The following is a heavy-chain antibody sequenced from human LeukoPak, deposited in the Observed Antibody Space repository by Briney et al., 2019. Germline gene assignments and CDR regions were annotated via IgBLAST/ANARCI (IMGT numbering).Heavy chain of an antibody. Sequence: SDTLSLTCTVSVGSISSHYWSWIRQPPGKGLEWIGYIYYSGSTNYNPSLKSRVTISVDTSKKQFYLKLSYVTAADTAVYYCARAPDYGALYYYYMDVWGKGTTVTVSS. J-gene: IGHJ6*03. CDR2: IYYSGST. D-gene: IGHD4-17*01. CDR1: VGSISSHY. CDR3: ARAPDYGALYYYYMDV. V-gene: IGHV4-59*11.